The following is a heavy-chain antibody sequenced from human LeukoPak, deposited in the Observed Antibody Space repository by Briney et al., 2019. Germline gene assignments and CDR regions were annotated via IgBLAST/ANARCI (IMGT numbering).Heavy chain of an antibody. CDR1: GGSFSGYY. D-gene: IGHD3-10*01. V-gene: IGHV4-34*01. J-gene: IGHJ4*02. CDR3: ARGGGALFDY. CDR2: ISHSGST. Sequence: PSETLSLTCAVYGGSFSGYYWSWIRQPPGKGLEWIGEISHSGSTNYNPSLKSRVTISVDTSKNQFSLKLSSVTAADTAVYYCARGGGALFDYGGQETLVTVPS.